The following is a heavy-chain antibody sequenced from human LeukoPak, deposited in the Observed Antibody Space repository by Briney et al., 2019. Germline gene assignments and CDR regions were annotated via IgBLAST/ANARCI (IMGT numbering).Heavy chain of an antibody. V-gene: IGHV3-30-3*01. Sequence: PGGSLRLSCAASGFTFSSYAMHWVRQAPGKGLEWVAVISYDGSNKYYADSVKGRFTISRDNSKNTLYPQMNSLRAEDTAVYYCASLEYAAMGFDPWGQGTLVTVSS. CDR2: ISYDGSNK. CDR1: GFTFSSYA. J-gene: IGHJ5*02. D-gene: IGHD5-18*01. CDR3: ASLEYAAMGFDP.